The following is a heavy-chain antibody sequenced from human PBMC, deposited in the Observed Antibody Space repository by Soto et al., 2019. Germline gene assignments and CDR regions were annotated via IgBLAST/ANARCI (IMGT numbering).Heavy chain of an antibody. Sequence: SVKVSCKASGFTFTSSAVQWVRQARGQRLEWIGWIVVGSGHTNYAQKFQERVTITRDMSTSTAYMELSSLRSEDTAVYYCAAVPDILTGYPYYYYSMDVWGQGTTVTVYS. J-gene: IGHJ6*02. V-gene: IGHV1-58*01. D-gene: IGHD3-9*01. CDR1: GFTFTSSA. CDR3: AAVPDILTGYPYYYYSMDV. CDR2: IVVGSGHT.